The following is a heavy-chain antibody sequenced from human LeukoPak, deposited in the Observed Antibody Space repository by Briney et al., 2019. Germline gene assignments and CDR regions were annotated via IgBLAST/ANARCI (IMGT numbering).Heavy chain of an antibody. CDR2: ISSSGSTI. J-gene: IGHJ4*02. CDR1: GFAFSSYE. V-gene: IGHV3-48*03. CDR3: ARDSRDRDGPGNLDY. Sequence: PGGSLRLSCAASGFAFSSYEMNWVRQAPEKGLEWVSYISSSGSTIYYADSVKGRFTISRDNAKNSLYLQMNSLRAEDTAVYYCARDSRDRDGPGNLDYWGQGTLVTVSS. D-gene: IGHD5-24*01.